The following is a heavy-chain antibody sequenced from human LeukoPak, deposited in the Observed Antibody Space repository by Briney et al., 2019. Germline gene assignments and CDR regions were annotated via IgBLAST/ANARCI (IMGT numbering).Heavy chain of an antibody. J-gene: IGHJ4*02. CDR2: VSDIGSI. CDR3: AGHHPRNTVDF. D-gene: IGHD2-8*02. CDR1: GGSISSYF. V-gene: IGHV4-59*08. Sequence: PSYTLPLTCTVSGGSISSYFWIWLRQPPAKGLAGIAYVSDIGSINYHQSLNRRFTISLDTPNNQLFLQVGSVTAADTAVYYCAGHHPRNTVDFWGQGTLVTVSS.